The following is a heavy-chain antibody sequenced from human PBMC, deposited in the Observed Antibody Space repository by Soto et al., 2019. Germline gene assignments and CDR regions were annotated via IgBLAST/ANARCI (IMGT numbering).Heavy chain of an antibody. CDR2: ISGRGENT. Sequence: EVQLLESGGGLVQPGGSLRLSCAASGFTFSVFAMSWVRQAPGKGLELVSTISGRGENTYYADSVKGRFTISRDNSKNTLKLQMNSLRGEDTAVYYWAKDRGTGDYGVNAVDIWGQGTMGTVAS. CDR1: GFTFSVFA. V-gene: IGHV3-23*01. D-gene: IGHD4-17*01. CDR3: AKDRGTGDYGVNAVDI. J-gene: IGHJ3*02.